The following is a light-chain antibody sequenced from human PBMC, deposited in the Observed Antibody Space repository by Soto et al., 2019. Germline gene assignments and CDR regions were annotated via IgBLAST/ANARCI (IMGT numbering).Light chain of an antibody. Sequence: QSLLTQPASVSGSPGQSITISCTGTSSDVGGYNYVSWYQQQSGKAPKLIIHEVSNRPSGVSNRFPGSKSGNTASLTISGLQAEDEAAYYCDSYTSSRAYVFGIGTKVTVL. CDR2: EVS. CDR3: DSYTSSRAYV. CDR1: SSDVGGYNY. V-gene: IGLV2-14*01. J-gene: IGLJ1*01.